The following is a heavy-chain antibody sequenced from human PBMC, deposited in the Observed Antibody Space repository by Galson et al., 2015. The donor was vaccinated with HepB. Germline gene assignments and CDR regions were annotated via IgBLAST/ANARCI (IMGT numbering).Heavy chain of an antibody. CDR3: AKGRSPRNYVDYFDY. J-gene: IGHJ4*02. Sequence: SLRLSCAASGFTFSSYAMSWVRQAPGKGLEWVSAISGSGGSTYYADSVKGRFTISRDNSKNTLYLQMNSLRAEDTAVYYCAKGRSPRNYVDYFDYWGQGTLVTVSS. D-gene: IGHD4-11*01. CDR1: GFTFSSYA. CDR2: ISGSGGST. V-gene: IGHV3-23*01.